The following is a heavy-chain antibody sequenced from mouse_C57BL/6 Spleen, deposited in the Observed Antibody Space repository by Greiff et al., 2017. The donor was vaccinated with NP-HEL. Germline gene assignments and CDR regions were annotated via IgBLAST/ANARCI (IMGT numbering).Heavy chain of an antibody. CDR3: ANPSYYYGSSYGTYYAMDY. CDR1: GYTFTSYW. CDR2: INPSSGYT. D-gene: IGHD1-1*01. Sequence: QVQLKQSGAELAKPGASVKLSCKASGYTFTSYWMHWVKQRPGQGLEWIGYINPSSGYTKYNQKFKDKATLTADKSSSTAYMQLSSLTYEDSAVYYCANPSYYYGSSYGTYYAMDYWGQGTSVTVSS. V-gene: IGHV1-7*01. J-gene: IGHJ4*01.